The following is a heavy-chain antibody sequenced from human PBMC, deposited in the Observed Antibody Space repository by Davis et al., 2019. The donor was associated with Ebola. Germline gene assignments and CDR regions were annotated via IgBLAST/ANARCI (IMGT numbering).Heavy chain of an antibody. Sequence: PGGSLRLSCAASGFTFSSYGMHWVRQAPGKGLEWVAVISYDGSNKYYADSVKGRFTISRDNSKNTLYLQMNSLRAEDTAVYYCANGLLDYWGQGTLVTVSS. CDR1: GFTFSSYG. V-gene: IGHV3-30*18. D-gene: IGHD3-22*01. J-gene: IGHJ4*02. CDR2: ISYDGSNK. CDR3: ANGLLDY.